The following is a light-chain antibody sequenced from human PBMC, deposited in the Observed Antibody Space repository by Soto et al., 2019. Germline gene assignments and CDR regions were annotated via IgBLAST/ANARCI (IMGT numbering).Light chain of an antibody. CDR3: SSYTSTSTWV. CDR1: SSDVGSYNL. V-gene: IGLV2-14*02. CDR2: EVS. Sequence: QSALTQPASVCGSPGQSITISCTGTSSDVGSYNLVSWYQQHPGKAPKLMLYEVSNRPSGVSNRFSASKSGNTASLTISGLQAEDEADYYCSSYTSTSTWVFGGGTKLTVL. J-gene: IGLJ3*02.